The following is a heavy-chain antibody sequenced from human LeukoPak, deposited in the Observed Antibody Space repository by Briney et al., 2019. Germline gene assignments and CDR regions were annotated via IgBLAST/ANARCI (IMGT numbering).Heavy chain of an antibody. V-gene: IGHV4-34*01. CDR2: INHSGST. CDR1: GGSFSGYY. CDR3: ARGGFSRARKPDY. Sequence: PSETLSLTCAVYGGSFSGYYWSWIRQPPGKGLEWIGEINHSGSTNYNPSLKSRVTISVDTSKNQFSLKLSSVTAADTAVYYWARGGFSRARKPDYWGQGTLGTVSS. J-gene: IGHJ4*02.